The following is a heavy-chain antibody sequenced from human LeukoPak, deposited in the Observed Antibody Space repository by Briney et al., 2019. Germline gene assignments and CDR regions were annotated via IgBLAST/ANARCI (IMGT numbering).Heavy chain of an antibody. V-gene: IGHV4-39*07. CDR2: MYYIGST. J-gene: IGHJ4*02. Sequence: SETLSLTCTVSGGSISSSSYYWGWIRQSPGKGLEWIGGMYYIGSTYYNPSLKSRVSISLEMSKHQFSLNLTSVTAADTAVYYCASNTGTVFDYWGQGALVTVSS. CDR3: ASNTGTVFDY. CDR1: GGSISSSSYY. D-gene: IGHD7-27*01.